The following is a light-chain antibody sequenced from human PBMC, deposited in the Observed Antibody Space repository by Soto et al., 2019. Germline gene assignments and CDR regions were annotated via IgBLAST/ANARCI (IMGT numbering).Light chain of an antibody. CDR2: EVS. Sequence: QSALTQPASVSGSPGQSITISCTGTSSDVGGYDYVSWYQRRPGKAPKLIIYEVSYRPSGISNRFSGSKSGNTASLTVSGLQAEDEGDYYCKSYTRIDTYVFGSGTKLTVL. V-gene: IGLV2-14*01. CDR3: KSYTRIDTYV. J-gene: IGLJ1*01. CDR1: SSDVGGYDY.